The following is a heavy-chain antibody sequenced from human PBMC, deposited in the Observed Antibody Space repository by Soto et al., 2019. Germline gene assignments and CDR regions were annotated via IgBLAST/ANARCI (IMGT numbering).Heavy chain of an antibody. CDR2: ISYDGSNK. V-gene: IGHV3-30-3*01. D-gene: IGHD6-19*01. CDR3: ASPPPDFSSSGWWSPYYYYYGMDV. J-gene: IGHJ6*02. CDR1: GFTFSTYA. Sequence: QVQLVESGGGVVQPGRSLRLSCAASGFTFSTYAMHWVRQAPGKGLEWVAIISYDGSNKYYADSVKARFTISRDNSKNTLYLQINSLRPEDTAVYYCASPPPDFSSSGWWSPYYYYYGMDVWGQGTTVTVSS.